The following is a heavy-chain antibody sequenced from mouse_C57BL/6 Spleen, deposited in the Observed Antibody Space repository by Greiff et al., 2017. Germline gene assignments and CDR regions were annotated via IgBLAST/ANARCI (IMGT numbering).Heavy chain of an antibody. V-gene: IGHV1-50*01. CDR3: ARENYYGISFDY. D-gene: IGHD1-1*01. Sequence: QVQLQQPGAELVKPGASVKLSCKASGYTFTSYWMQWVKQRPGQGLEWIGEIDPSDSYTNYNQKFKGKATLTVDTSSSTAYMQLSSLTSEDSAVYYCARENYYGISFDYWGQGTTLTVSS. CDR2: IDPSDSYT. J-gene: IGHJ2*01. CDR1: GYTFTSYW.